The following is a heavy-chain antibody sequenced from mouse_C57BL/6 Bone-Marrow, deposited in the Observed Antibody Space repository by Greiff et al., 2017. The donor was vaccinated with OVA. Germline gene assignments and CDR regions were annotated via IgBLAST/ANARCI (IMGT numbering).Heavy chain of an antibody. J-gene: IGHJ2*01. CDR2: IDPENGDT. Sequence: VQLQQSGAELVRPGASVKLSCTASGFNITDDYMHWVKQRPEQGLAWIGWIDPENGDTEYASKFQGKATITADTASNTAYLQLSSLTSEDTAVYYCTSYGNFDYWGQGTTLTVSS. V-gene: IGHV14-4*01. CDR3: TSYGNFDY. D-gene: IGHD2-1*01. CDR1: GFNITDDY.